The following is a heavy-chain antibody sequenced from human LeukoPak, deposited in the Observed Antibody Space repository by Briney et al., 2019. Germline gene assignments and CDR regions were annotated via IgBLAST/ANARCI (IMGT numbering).Heavy chain of an antibody. CDR1: GLSFSGYY. Sequence: PSETLSLTCAGYGLSFSGYYWSWLRQPPGKGLEGIGEINHSGSTNYNPSLKSRVTISVDTSKNQFSLKLSSVTAADTAVYYCARVPLSPYSGSYYSYYYGMDVWGQGTTVTVSS. V-gene: IGHV4-34*01. CDR2: INHSGST. J-gene: IGHJ6*02. CDR3: ARVPLSPYSGSYYSYYYGMDV. D-gene: IGHD1-26*01.